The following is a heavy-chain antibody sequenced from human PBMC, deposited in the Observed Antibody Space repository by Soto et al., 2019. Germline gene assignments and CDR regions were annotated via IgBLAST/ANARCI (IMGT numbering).Heavy chain of an antibody. CDR1: GGTFSNYA. Sequence: SVKVSCKASGGTFSNYAFNWVRQAPGQGLEWMGGIIPVIDTADYAQKLQGRVTITADESTSTVYMDLSSLRSGDSAVYYCASSDKTSMGEYLQQWGQGTLVTVYS. CDR3: ASSDKTSMGEYLQQ. D-gene: IGHD2-15*01. J-gene: IGHJ1*01. CDR2: IIPVIDTA. V-gene: IGHV1-69*13.